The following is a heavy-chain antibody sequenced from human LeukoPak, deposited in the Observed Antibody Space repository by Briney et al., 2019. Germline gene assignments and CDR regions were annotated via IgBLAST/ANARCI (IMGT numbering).Heavy chain of an antibody. J-gene: IGHJ4*02. D-gene: IGHD5-18*01. CDR2: ISAYNGNT. CDR1: GYTFTSYG. CDR3: ARGERYSYGYYFDY. Sequence: ASVKVSCKASGYTFTSYGISWVRQAPGQGLEWMGWISAYNGNTNYAQKLQGRVTITTDTSTSTAYMELRSLRSGDTAVYYCARGERYSYGYYFDYWGQGTLVTVSS. V-gene: IGHV1-18*01.